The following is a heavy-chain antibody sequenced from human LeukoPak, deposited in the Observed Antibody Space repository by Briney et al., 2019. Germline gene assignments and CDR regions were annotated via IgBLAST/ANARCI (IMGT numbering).Heavy chain of an antibody. Sequence: ASVKVSCKASGYTFTSYGISWVRQAPGQGLEWMGWISAYNGNTNYAQKLQGRVTMTTDTSTSTAYMELRSLRSDDTAVYYCARGDNVLLWFGELSPYFDYWGQGTLVTVSS. V-gene: IGHV1-18*01. CDR3: ARGDNVLLWFGELSPYFDY. D-gene: IGHD3-10*01. J-gene: IGHJ4*02. CDR1: GYTFTSYG. CDR2: ISAYNGNT.